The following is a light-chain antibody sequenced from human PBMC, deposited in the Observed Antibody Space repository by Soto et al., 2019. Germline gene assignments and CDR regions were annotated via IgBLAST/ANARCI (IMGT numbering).Light chain of an antibody. CDR2: GAS. CDR3: QQYNNWPKT. J-gene: IGKJ1*01. V-gene: IGKV3-15*01. CDR1: QTVSSSY. Sequence: ESLLTQSRGTLSLSPRGIATLSCTASQTVSSSYLVWYQQKPGQAPRLLIYGASTRATGIPARFSGSGSGTEFTLTISSLQSEDFAVYYCQQYNNWPKTFGQGTKVDI.